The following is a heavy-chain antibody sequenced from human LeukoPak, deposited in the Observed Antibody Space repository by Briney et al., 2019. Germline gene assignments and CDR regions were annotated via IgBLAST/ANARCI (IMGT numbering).Heavy chain of an antibody. J-gene: IGHJ4*02. D-gene: IGHD3-10*01. Sequence: GGSLRLSCAASGFIFSSYVMNWVRQAPGKGLEWVSTISSGGGSTYYADSVKGRFTISRDNSKNTLYLQMNSLRAEDTAVYYCASRNYYSSGRPFDYWGQGTLVTVSS. V-gene: IGHV3-23*01. CDR1: GFIFSSYV. CDR3: ASRNYYSSGRPFDY. CDR2: ISSGGGST.